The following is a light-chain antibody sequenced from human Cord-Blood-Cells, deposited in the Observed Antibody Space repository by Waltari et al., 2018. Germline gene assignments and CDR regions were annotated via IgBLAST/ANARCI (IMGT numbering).Light chain of an antibody. CDR2: GVS. J-gene: IGLJ1*01. CDR1: SSDVGRYNL. Sequence: QSALTQPASVSGSPGQSITISCTGTSSDVGRYNLVSWYHQHPGKAPKLMIYGVSKRPSGVSNRFSGSKSGNTASLTISGLQAEDEADYYCCSYAGSSTYVFGTGTKVTVL. CDR3: CSYAGSSTYV. V-gene: IGLV2-23*02.